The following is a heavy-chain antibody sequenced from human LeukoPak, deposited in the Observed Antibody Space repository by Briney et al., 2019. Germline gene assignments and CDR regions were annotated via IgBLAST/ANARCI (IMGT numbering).Heavy chain of an antibody. D-gene: IGHD3-10*01. Sequence: PSETLSLTCTVSGVSISNYYWNWIRQPPGKGLEWIGNIYYSGSTNYNPSLKSRVTISVDASKNQFSLKLTSVTAADTAVYYCARHGVRGAPYNWFDPWGQGTLVTVSS. J-gene: IGHJ5*02. CDR3: ARHGVRGAPYNWFDP. CDR2: IYYSGST. CDR1: GVSISNYY. V-gene: IGHV4-59*08.